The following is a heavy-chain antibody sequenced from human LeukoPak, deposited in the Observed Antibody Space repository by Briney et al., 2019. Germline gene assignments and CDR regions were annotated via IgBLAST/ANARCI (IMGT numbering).Heavy chain of an antibody. Sequence: QPGGSLRLSCAASGFTFSSYAMSWVRQAPGKGLEWVSAISGSGGSTYYADSVKGRFTISRDNSKNTLYLQMNSLRAEDTAVYYCAKVIPTWIQLWLELDYFDYWGQGTLVTISS. CDR2: ISGSGGST. CDR3: AKVIPTWIQLWLELDYFDY. V-gene: IGHV3-23*01. J-gene: IGHJ4*02. D-gene: IGHD5-18*01. CDR1: GFTFSSYA.